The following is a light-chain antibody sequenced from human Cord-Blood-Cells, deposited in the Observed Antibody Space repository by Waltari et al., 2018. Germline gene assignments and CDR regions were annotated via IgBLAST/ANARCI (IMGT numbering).Light chain of an antibody. CDR2: AAS. J-gene: IGKJ4*01. CDR1: QSISSY. V-gene: IGKV1-39*01. CDR3: QESFSTPLT. Sequence: DIQMSQSPSSLSASVGDRVTITCRASQSISSYLNWYQQKPGKAPKLLIYAASSFQSGVPSMFRGSRSGTEFTLTISSLRPEDCPTYYCQESFSTPLTFGGWTKVEIK.